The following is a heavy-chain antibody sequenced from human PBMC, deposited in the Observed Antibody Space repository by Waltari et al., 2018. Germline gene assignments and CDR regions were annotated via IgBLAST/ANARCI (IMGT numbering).Heavy chain of an antibody. CDR1: GFTFSSYS. Sequence: EVQLVESGGGLVQPGGSLRLSCAASGFTFSSYSMNWVRQAPGKGLGVVSYISSSSSTIYYADSVKGRFTISRDNAKNSLYLQMNSLRAEDTAVYYCASRYWGREVYWGQGTLVTVSS. J-gene: IGHJ4*02. CDR3: ASRYWGREVY. CDR2: ISSSSSTI. V-gene: IGHV3-48*04. D-gene: IGHD7-27*01.